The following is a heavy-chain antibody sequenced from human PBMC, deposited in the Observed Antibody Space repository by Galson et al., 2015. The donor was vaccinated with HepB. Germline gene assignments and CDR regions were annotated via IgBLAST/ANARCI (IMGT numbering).Heavy chain of an antibody. D-gene: IGHD3-22*01. CDR1: GYTFTSYA. CDR2: INAGNGNT. V-gene: IGHV1-3*01. J-gene: IGHJ3*02. CDR3: ARVGPDYYDSSGYRDAFDI. Sequence: SVKASCKASGYTFTSYAMHWVRQAPGQRLEWMGWINAGNGNTKYSQKFQGRVTISRDTSASTAYMELSSLRSEDTAVYYCARVGPDYYDSSGYRDAFDIWGQGTMVTVS.